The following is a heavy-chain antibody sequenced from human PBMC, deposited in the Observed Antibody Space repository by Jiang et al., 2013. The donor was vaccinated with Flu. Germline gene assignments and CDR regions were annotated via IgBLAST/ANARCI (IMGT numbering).Heavy chain of an antibody. D-gene: IGHD6-13*01. Sequence: SGAEVKKPGASVKVSCKTSGYTFTTYSMHWVRQAPGQRLEWMGRINSDNGDTKYSQKFQDRVTVTRDTSASTAYMELSSLTSEDTALYYCARGLAETGTGYWGQGTLVTVSS. CDR2: INSDNGDT. CDR3: ARGLAETGTGY. V-gene: IGHV1-3*04. J-gene: IGHJ4*02. CDR1: GYTFTTYS.